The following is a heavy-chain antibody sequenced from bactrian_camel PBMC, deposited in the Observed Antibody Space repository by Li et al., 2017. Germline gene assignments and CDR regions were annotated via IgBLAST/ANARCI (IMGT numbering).Heavy chain of an antibody. D-gene: IGHD3*01. J-gene: IGHJ4*01. V-gene: IGHV3S9*01. CDR3: AAGNPRVCYSGSWPYEYNY. Sequence: HVQLVESGGGSVQAGGSLRLSCEVHGYTYRSYCMGWFRQAPGKEREGVASIQTDLSTSYADSVRGRFTISKDKSKNKVYLQMNSLIPEDTAMYYCAAGNPRVCYSGSWPYEYNYWGQGTQVTVS. CDR1: GYTYRSYC. CDR2: IQTDLST.